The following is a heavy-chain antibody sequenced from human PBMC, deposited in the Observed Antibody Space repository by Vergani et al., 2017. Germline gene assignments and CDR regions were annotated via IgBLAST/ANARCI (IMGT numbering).Heavy chain of an antibody. J-gene: IGHJ4*02. CDR3: AXDLLIERDSSGYYPNDY. D-gene: IGHD3-22*01. Sequence: QVQLVESGGGLVKPGGSLRLSCAASGFTFSDYYMSWIRQAPGKGLEWVSYISSSRSYTNYADSVKGRFTISRDNAKNSLYLQMNSLRADDTAVYYCAXDLLIERDSSGYYPNDYWGQGTLVTVSS. CDR1: GFTFSDYY. V-gene: IGHV3-11*05. CDR2: ISSSRSYT.